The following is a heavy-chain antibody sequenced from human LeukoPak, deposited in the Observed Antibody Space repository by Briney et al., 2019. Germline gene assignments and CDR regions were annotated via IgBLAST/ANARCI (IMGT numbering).Heavy chain of an antibody. V-gene: IGHV3-9*01. D-gene: IGHD3/OR15-3a*01. CDR1: GFTFDDYA. Sequence: PGRSLRLSCAASGFTFDDYAMHWVRQAPGKGLEWVSGISWNSGSIGYADSVKGRFTISRDNAKNSLYLQMNNLRAEDTAVYYCATDDYRGLGYWGQGTLVTVFS. CDR3: ATDDYRGLGY. J-gene: IGHJ4*02. CDR2: ISWNSGSI.